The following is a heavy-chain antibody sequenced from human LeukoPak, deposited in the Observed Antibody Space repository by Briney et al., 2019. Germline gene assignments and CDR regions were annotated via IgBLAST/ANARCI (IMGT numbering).Heavy chain of an antibody. Sequence: GGSLRLSCAASGFTFSSYAMSWVRQAPGKGLEWVSAISGSGDSTYYADSVKGRFTISRDNSKNTLYLQMNSLRAEDTAVYYCAKMPVSYSSGWSTFDYWGQGNLVTVSS. J-gene: IGHJ4*02. D-gene: IGHD6-19*01. CDR1: GFTFSSYA. V-gene: IGHV3-23*01. CDR3: AKMPVSYSSGWSTFDY. CDR2: ISGSGDST.